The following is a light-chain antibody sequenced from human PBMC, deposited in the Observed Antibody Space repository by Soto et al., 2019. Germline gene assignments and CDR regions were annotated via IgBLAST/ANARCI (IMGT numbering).Light chain of an antibody. J-gene: IGKJ3*01. CDR3: QKYGNSPPFT. Sequence: EIVLTQSPGILSLSPGERATLSCRASQSVSSFLAWYQQKPGQAPRLLIYSASNRATGIPDRFSGSGSETDFTLTISRLEPEHFAVYYDQKYGNSPPFTFGPGTKVDIK. CDR2: SAS. V-gene: IGKV3-20*01. CDR1: QSVSSF.